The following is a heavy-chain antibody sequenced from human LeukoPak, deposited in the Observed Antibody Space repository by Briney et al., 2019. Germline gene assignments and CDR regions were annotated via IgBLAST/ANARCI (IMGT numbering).Heavy chain of an antibody. CDR1: GITFSSYA. Sequence: QTGRSLRLSCAASGITFSSYAMHWVRQAPGKGLEWVAVISYDGSNKYYADSVKGRFTISRDNSKNTLYLQMNSLRAEDTAVYYCARVMGRHCSSTSCYVDYWGQGTLVTVSS. V-gene: IGHV3-30*04. CDR2: ISYDGSNK. D-gene: IGHD2-2*01. J-gene: IGHJ4*02. CDR3: ARVMGRHCSSTSCYVDY.